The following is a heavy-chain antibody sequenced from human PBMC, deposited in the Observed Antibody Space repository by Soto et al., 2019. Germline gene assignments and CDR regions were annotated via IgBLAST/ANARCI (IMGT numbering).Heavy chain of an antibody. CDR2: ISSSSSYI. D-gene: IGHD5-12*01. V-gene: IGHV3-21*01. J-gene: IGHJ6*02. CDR3: ARGSGYDSLVSYYYYYYGMDV. CDR1: GFTFSSYS. Sequence: GGSLRLSCAASGFTFSSYSMNWVRQAPGKGLEWVSSISSSSSYIYYADSVKGRFTISRDNAKNSLYLQMNSLRAEDTAVYYCARGSGYDSLVSYYYYYYGMDVWGQGTTVTVSS.